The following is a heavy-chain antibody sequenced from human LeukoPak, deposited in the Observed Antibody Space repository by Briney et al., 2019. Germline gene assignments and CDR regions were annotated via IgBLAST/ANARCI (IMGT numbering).Heavy chain of an antibody. CDR3: AKIRYSSGWYEAFDI. J-gene: IGHJ3*02. CDR2: IYPGDSDT. CDR1: GYSFTSYW. Sequence: GESLKISCKGSGYSFTSYWIGWVRQMPGKGLEWMGIIYPGDSDTRYSPPFQGQVTISADKSISTAYLQWSSLKASDTAMYYCAKIRYSSGWYEAFDIWGQGTMVTVSS. V-gene: IGHV5-51*01. D-gene: IGHD6-19*01.